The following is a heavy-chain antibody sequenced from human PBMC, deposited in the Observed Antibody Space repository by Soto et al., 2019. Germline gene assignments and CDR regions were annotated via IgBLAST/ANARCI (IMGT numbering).Heavy chain of an antibody. Sequence: ASVKVSCKASGYTFTSYGISWVRQAPGQGLEWMGWISAYNGNTNYAQKPQGRVTMTTDTSTSTAYMELRSLRSDDTAVYYCARDKRYPPDVYYYGMDVWGQGTTVTVS. J-gene: IGHJ6*02. D-gene: IGHD1-20*01. CDR2: ISAYNGNT. CDR1: GYTFTSYG. V-gene: IGHV1-18*04. CDR3: ARDKRYPPDVYYYGMDV.